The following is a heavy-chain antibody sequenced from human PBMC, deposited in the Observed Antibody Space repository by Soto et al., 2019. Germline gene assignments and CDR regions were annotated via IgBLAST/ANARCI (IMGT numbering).Heavy chain of an antibody. CDR1: GYSFSNDW. J-gene: IGHJ6*02. D-gene: IGHD3-10*01. V-gene: IGHV5-51*01. CDR3: AGGGVRGVITRTRDYYGMDV. CDR2: IYPGDSET. Sequence: GESLKIPWNVLGYSFSNDWIRCVLQMPGKGLEWMGIIYPGDSETRYSPSFQGQVTISADKSISTAYLQWSSLKASDTAMYYCAGGGVRGVITRTRDYYGMDVWGQGTTVTVSS.